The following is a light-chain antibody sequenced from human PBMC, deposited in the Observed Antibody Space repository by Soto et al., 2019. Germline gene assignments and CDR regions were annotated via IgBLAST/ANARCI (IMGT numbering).Light chain of an antibody. CDR3: QQSGSSPQT. CDR2: GAS. V-gene: IGKV3-20*01. CDR1: QSVSTTY. J-gene: IGKJ1*01. Sequence: EIVLTQSPGTLSLSPGERATLSCRASQSVSTTYLAWYQQKPGQAPRLLIFGASSRATGIPDRFSGSGSGTEFTLTISSLEPEDFAVYYCQQSGSSPQTFGQGTKVEIK.